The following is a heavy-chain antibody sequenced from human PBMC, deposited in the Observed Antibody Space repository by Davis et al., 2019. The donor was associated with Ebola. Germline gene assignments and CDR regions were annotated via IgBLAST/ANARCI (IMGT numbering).Heavy chain of an antibody. V-gene: IGHV3-49*04. D-gene: IGHD2-21*02. CDR1: GFTFGDYA. J-gene: IGHJ6*02. CDR3: TRVVVTAQPPYYYGMDV. CDR2: IRSKAYGGTT. Sequence: GESLKISCTTSGFTFGDYAMSWVRQAPGKGLEWVGFIRSKAYGGTTEYAASVKGRFTISRDDSKSIAYLQMNSLKTEDTAVYYCTRVVVTAQPPYYYGMDVWGQGTTVTVSS.